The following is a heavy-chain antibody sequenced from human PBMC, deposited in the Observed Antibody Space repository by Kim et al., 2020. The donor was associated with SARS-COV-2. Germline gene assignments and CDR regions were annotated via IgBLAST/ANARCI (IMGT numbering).Heavy chain of an antibody. D-gene: IGHD6-19*01. Sequence: SETLSLTCTVSGGSISSSSYYWGWIRQPPGKGLEWIGCIYYSGSTYYNPSLKSRVTISVDTSKNQFSLKLSSVTAADTAVYYCARHQSSGWYWGYAFDIWGQGTMVTVSS. CDR2: IYYSGST. V-gene: IGHV4-39*01. CDR1: GGSISSSSYY. J-gene: IGHJ3*02. CDR3: ARHQSSGWYWGYAFDI.